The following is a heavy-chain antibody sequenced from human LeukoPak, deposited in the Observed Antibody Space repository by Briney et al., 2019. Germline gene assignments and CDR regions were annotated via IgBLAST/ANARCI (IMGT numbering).Heavy chain of an antibody. J-gene: IGHJ4*02. Sequence: GGSLRLSCAASGFTFSSYAMHWVRQAPGKGLEWVAVISYDGSNKYYADSVKGRFTISRDNSKNTLYLQMNSLRAEDTAVYYRARGLSRSTGDVYPGFRTYYFDYWGQGTLVTVSS. D-gene: IGHD7-27*01. V-gene: IGHV3-30-3*01. CDR2: ISYDGSNK. CDR3: ARGLSRSTGDVYPGFRTYYFDY. CDR1: GFTFSSYA.